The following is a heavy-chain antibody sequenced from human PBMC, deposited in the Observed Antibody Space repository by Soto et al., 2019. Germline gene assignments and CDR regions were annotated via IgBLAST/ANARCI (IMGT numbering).Heavy chain of an antibody. CDR2: INHSGST. V-gene: IGHV4-34*01. CDR3: ARGTYYDFWSGYYMRYRSSSGHPENWFDP. D-gene: IGHD3-3*01. CDR1: GGSFSGYY. J-gene: IGHJ5*02. Sequence: QVQLQQWGAGLLKPSETLSLTCAVYGGSFSGYYWSWIRQPPGKGLEWIGEINHSGSTNYNPSLKSRVTISVDTSKNQFSLKLSSVTAADTAVYYCARGTYYDFWSGYYMRYRSSSGHPENWFDPWGQGTLVTVSS.